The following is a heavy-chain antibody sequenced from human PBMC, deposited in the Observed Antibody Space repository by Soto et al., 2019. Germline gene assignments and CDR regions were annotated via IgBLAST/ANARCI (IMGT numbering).Heavy chain of an antibody. D-gene: IGHD6-13*01. CDR3: ARRGSSRQIYHYGMDV. CDR2: IFYSGST. Sequence: SETLSLTCTVSGDSVSSSYYYWGWFRQPPGKGLEWIGSIFYSGSTYYNPSLKSRVTISVDTSKNQFSLKLSSVTAADTAVYYCARRGSSRQIYHYGMDVWGPGTTVTVSS. V-gene: IGHV4-39*01. CDR1: GDSVSSSYYY. J-gene: IGHJ6*02.